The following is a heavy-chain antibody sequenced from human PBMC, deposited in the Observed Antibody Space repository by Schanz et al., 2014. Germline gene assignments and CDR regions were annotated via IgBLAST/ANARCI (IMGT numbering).Heavy chain of an antibody. D-gene: IGHD6-13*01. CDR1: GITFSSHS. CDR3: VSQTGSPNY. CDR2: ITYNGGTI. J-gene: IGHJ4*02. Sequence: EVQLVASGGGLVQPGGSLRLSCAASGITFSSHSFNWVRQAPGKGLEWISYITYNGGTIYYADSVKGRFTISRDNAKNSLYLEMNSLRVEDTAVYFCVSQTGSPNYWGQGTLVTVSS. V-gene: IGHV3-48*01.